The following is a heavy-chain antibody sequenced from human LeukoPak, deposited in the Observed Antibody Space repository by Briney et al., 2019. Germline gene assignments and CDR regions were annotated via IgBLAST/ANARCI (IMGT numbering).Heavy chain of an antibody. CDR1: GGSFSGYY. V-gene: IGHV4-34*01. D-gene: IGHD4-17*01. Sequence: SETLSLTCAVYGGSFSGYYWSGIRQSPGKGREWIGEMHYSGGTSYNPSLTSRVTLSLDTSKNQFSLKLSSVTAADTAVYYCARGILTDYYFDLWGRGTLVTVSS. CDR3: ARGILTDYYFDL. J-gene: IGHJ2*01. CDR2: MHYSGGT.